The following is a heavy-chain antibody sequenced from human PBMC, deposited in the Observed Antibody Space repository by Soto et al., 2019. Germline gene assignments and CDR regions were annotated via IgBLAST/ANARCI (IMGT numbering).Heavy chain of an antibody. CDR1: GFTFSSYS. Sequence: EVQLVESGGGLVQPGGSLRLSCATSGFTFSSYSMNWVRQTPGKGLEWISYSRSYDDTKFYADSVKGRFTISRDNAKNSPYLQMNNLRDDDTAVYYCARDPHALDYWGQGTLVTVSS. CDR2: SRSYDDTK. CDR3: ARDPHALDY. V-gene: IGHV3-48*02. J-gene: IGHJ4*02.